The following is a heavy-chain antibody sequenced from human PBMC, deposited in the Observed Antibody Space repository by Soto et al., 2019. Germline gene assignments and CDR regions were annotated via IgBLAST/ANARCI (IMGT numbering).Heavy chain of an antibody. V-gene: IGHV4-34*01. Sequence: QVQLHQWGAGLLKPSETLSLACSIYSGSFSGYYWSWIRQPPGKGLEWIGEISQSGNTNYSPSLKSRVSISIDTSKKQFSLNLASVSAADTAVYYCASAPKVSGSSQTRPDFWGQGTLVTVSS. CDR2: ISQSGNT. J-gene: IGHJ4*02. CDR1: SGSFSGYY. CDR3: ASAPKVSGSSQTRPDF. D-gene: IGHD6-6*01.